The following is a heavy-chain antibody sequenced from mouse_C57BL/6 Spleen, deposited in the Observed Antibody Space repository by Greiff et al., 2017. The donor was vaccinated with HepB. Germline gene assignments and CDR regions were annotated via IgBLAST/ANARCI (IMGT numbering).Heavy chain of an antibody. CDR1: GYSFTGYF. V-gene: IGHV1-20*01. D-gene: IGHD1-1*01. J-gene: IGHJ4*01. Sequence: VQLQQSGPELVKPGASVKISCKASGYSFTGYFMNWVMQSHGQSLEWIGRINPYNGDTFYNQKFKGKATLTVDKSSSTAHMELRSLTSEDSAVYYCARDGSSYAMDYWGQGTSVTVAS. CDR3: ARDGSSYAMDY. CDR2: INPYNGDT.